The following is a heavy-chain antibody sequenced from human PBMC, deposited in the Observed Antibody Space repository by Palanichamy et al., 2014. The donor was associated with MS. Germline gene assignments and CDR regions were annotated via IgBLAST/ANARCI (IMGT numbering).Heavy chain of an antibody. D-gene: IGHD3-10*01. V-gene: IGHV4-61*02. Sequence: QVQLQESGPGLVKPSETPSLTCTVSGGSISSGTYYWSWIRQPAGKGLEWIGRIYTSGSTNYSPSLKSRVTMSVDTSNNQCSLNLNSVTAADTAVYYCARVDHSGSGHAFDIWGQGTLVTVSS. CDR2: IYTSGST. CDR3: ARVDHSGSGHAFDI. J-gene: IGHJ3*02. CDR1: GGSISSGTYY.